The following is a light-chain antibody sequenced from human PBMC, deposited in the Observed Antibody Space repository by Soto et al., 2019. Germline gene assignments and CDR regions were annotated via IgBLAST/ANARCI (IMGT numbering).Light chain of an antibody. CDR2: DTS. Sequence: EIVMTQSPATLSVSPGERATLYCRASQSVSHKLAWYQQKPGQAPRLLIYDTSTRATGIPARFSGSGSGTEFTLTISSLQSEDFAVYYCQHYNNWPPITFGQGTRLEIK. CDR3: QHYNNWPPIT. J-gene: IGKJ5*01. CDR1: QSVSHK. V-gene: IGKV3-15*01.